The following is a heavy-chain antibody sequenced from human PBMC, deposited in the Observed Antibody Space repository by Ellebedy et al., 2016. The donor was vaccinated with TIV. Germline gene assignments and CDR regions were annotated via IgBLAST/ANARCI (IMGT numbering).Heavy chain of an antibody. D-gene: IGHD7-27*01. J-gene: IGHJ3*02. CDR2: INTNSGNP. CDR3: ARTGIWGNAFDI. Sequence: AASVKVSCKASGYTFASYGVNWVRQPPGQGLEWMGWINTNSGNPTYAQAFTGRIVFSFDTSVSTAYLQISSLRAEDSAVYYCARTGIWGNAFDIWGQGTMVTVSS. CDR1: GYTFASYG. V-gene: IGHV7-4-1*02.